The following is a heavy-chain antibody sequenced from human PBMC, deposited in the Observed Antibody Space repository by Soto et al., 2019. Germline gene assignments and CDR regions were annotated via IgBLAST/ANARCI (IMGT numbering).Heavy chain of an antibody. D-gene: IGHD2-15*01. J-gene: IGHJ6*02. CDR3: AELGYCSGGSCYGGRVRYYGMDV. V-gene: IGHV1-69*13. Sequence: ASVKVSCKASGGTFSSYAISWVRQAPGQGLEWMGGIIPIFGTANYAQKFQGRVTITADESTSTAYMELSSLRSEDTAVYYCAELGYCSGGSCYGGRVRYYGMDVWGQGTTVTVSS. CDR2: IIPIFGTA. CDR1: GGTFSSYA.